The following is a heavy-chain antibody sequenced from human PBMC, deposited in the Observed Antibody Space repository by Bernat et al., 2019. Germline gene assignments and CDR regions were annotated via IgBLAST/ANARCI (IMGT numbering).Heavy chain of an antibody. J-gene: IGHJ4*02. D-gene: IGHD3-10*01. CDR2: ISYDGSNK. Sequence: QVQLVESGGGVVQPGRSLRLSCAASGFTFSSYAMHWVRQAPGKGLEWVAVISYDGSNKYYADSVKGRFTISRDNSKNTLYLQRNSRRAEDTAGYDGARAGPYGSGSHLDDGGQGTRVTGSA. CDR1: GFTFSSYA. V-gene: IGHV3-30-3*01. CDR3: ARAGPYGSGSHLDD.